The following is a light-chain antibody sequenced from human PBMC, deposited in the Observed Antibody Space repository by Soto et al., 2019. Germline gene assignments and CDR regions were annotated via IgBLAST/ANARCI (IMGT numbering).Light chain of an antibody. Sequence: QSVLTQPRSVSGSPGQSVTISCTGTSSDVGVYNYVSWYQQHPGRAPKLMIYDVTKRPSGVPDRFSGSKSGNTASLTISGLQAEDEADYYCCSCADTYTLLYVFGTGTKVTVL. J-gene: IGLJ1*01. CDR3: CSCADTYTLLYV. CDR2: DVT. CDR1: SSDVGVYNY. V-gene: IGLV2-11*01.